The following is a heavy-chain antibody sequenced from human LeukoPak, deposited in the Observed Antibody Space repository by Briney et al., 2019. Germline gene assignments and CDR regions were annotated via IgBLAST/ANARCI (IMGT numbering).Heavy chain of an antibody. J-gene: IGHJ4*02. Sequence: GGSLRLSCAASGFTFSSYSMNWVRQAPGKGPEWVSGITSISSRTYYADSVKGRFSISRDNSKNTLFLQMNSLRAEDTAVYHCAQDPNWGSGRWGQGVLVTVSS. CDR3: AQDPNWGSGR. CDR2: ITSISSRT. D-gene: IGHD7-27*01. CDR1: GFTFSSYS. V-gene: IGHV3-23*01.